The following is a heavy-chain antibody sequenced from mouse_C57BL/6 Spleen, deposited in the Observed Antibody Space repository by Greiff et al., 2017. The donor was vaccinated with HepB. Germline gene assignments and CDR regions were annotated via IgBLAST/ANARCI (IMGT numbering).Heavy chain of an antibody. Sequence: DVKLQESGAELVRPGASVKLSCTASGFNIKDDYMHWVKQRPEQGLEWIGWIDPENGDTEYASKFQGKATITADTSSNTAYLQLSSLTSEDTAVYYCTTGGSSYDYAMDYWGQGTSVTVSS. CDR3: TTGGSSYDYAMDY. J-gene: IGHJ4*01. CDR1: GFNIKDDY. V-gene: IGHV14-4*01. CDR2: IDPENGDT. D-gene: IGHD1-1*01.